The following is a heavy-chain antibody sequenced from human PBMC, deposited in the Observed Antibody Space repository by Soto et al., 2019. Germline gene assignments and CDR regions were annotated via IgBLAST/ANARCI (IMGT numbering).Heavy chain of an antibody. D-gene: IGHD5-18*01. CDR3: ARDFGVHTAMTCLGMDD. CDR1: GFAFSSYS. CDR2: MGSSGSPI. Sequence: GGSLRLSCTASGFAFSSYSMNWVRQAPGKGLEWVAYMGSSGSPIYYADSVKGRFTISRDNAKNSLYLQMNSLRAEDTAVYYCARDFGVHTAMTCLGMDDWGQGTTVTVSS. V-gene: IGHV3-48*01. J-gene: IGHJ6*02.